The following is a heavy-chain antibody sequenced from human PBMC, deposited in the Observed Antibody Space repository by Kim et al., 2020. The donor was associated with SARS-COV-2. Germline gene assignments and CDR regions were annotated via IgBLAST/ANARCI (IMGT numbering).Heavy chain of an antibody. CDR2: NGNT. J-gene: IGHJ5*02. D-gene: IGHD1-26*01. CDR3: ARGEGWYDP. V-gene: IGHV1-18*01. Sequence: NGNTNYGEKVQGRVTMTTDTSTSTAYMELSSLRSDDTAIYFCARGEGWYDPWGQGTLVTVSS.